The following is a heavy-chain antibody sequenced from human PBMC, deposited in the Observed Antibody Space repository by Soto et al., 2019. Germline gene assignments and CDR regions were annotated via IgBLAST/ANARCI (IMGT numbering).Heavy chain of an antibody. CDR2: IYYSGST. CDR3: ARRWGRTFDY. J-gene: IGHJ4*02. Sequence: TSETLSLTCAVYGGSISSYYWSWIRQPPGKGLDWIGYIYYSGSTNYNPSLKSRVTISVDTSKNQFSLKLSSVTAADTAVYYCARRWGRTFDYWGQGTLVTVSS. D-gene: IGHD7-27*01. CDR1: GGSISSYY. V-gene: IGHV4-59*08.